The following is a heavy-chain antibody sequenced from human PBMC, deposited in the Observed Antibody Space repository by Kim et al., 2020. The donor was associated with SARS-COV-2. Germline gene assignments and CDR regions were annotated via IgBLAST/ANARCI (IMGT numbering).Heavy chain of an antibody. V-gene: IGHV1-2*02. CDR2: INPKSGDT. CDR3: ARDANYYDSRDYFDS. D-gene: IGHD3-22*01. CDR1: GYTFTGYY. J-gene: IGHJ4*02. Sequence: ASVKVSCKASGYTFTGYYIHWVRQAPGQGLEWMGWINPKSGDTNYAQNFQGRVTMTRDTSIKTAYMEVTRLTSDDTAVYYCARDANYYDSRDYFDSWGQGTLVTVSS.